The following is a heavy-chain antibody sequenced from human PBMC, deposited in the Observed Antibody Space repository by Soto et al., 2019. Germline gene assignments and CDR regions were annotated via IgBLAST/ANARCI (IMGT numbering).Heavy chain of an antibody. V-gene: IGHV3-74*01. CDR1: GFTFSSYW. CDR3: ARSVDCSSTSCSTYYYYYYLDG. J-gene: IGHJ6*03. Sequence: GGSLRLSCAASGFTFSSYWMHWVRQAPGKGLVWVSRINSDGSSTSYADSVKGRFTISRDNAKNTLYLQMNSLRAEDTAVYYCARSVDCSSTSCSTYYYYYYLDGWGKGTTVTVSS. D-gene: IGHD2-2*01. CDR2: INSDGSST.